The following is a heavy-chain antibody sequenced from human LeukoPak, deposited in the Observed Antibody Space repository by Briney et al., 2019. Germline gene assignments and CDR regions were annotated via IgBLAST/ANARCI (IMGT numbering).Heavy chain of an antibody. V-gene: IGHV4-61*02. CDR1: GGSISSGTYF. D-gene: IGHD2-2*02. Sequence: TSETLSLTCTVSGGSISSGTYFWSWIRQPAGKGLEWIGRIYTSGSTNYNPSLKSRVTMSVDTSRNQYSLRLSSVTAADTAAYYCASEVPASIDYFQHWGQGTLVTVSS. J-gene: IGHJ1*01. CDR2: IYTSGST. CDR3: ASEVPASIDYFQH.